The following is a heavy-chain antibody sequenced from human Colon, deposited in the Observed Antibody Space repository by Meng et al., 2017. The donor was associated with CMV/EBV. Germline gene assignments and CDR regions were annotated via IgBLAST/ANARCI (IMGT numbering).Heavy chain of an antibody. CDR2: IKEDGSGQ. CDR1: GFTFTTFW. D-gene: IGHD4-17*01. V-gene: IGHV3-7*01. J-gene: IGHJ6*02. CDR3: AGDGDYIYYYYGMDV. Sequence: GGSLRLSCAASGFTFTTFWMTWVRQAPGKGLGWVANIKEDGSGQWYEDSVKGRFIIARDNAKKSVYLQMNSLRAEDTAVYYCAGDGDYIYYYYGMDVWGQGTTVTVSS.